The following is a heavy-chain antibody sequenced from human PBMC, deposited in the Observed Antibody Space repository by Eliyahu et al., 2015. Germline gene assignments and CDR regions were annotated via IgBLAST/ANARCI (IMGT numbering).Heavy chain of an antibody. J-gene: IGHJ6*02. CDR2: FDPEDGET. CDR3: ATLPTSAYPTPGGYGMDV. D-gene: IGHD3-16*01. Sequence: LEWMGGFDPEDGETIYAQKFQGRVTMTEDTSTDTAYMELSSLRSEDTAVYYCATLPTSAYPTPGGYGMDVWGQGTTVTVSS. V-gene: IGHV1-24*01.